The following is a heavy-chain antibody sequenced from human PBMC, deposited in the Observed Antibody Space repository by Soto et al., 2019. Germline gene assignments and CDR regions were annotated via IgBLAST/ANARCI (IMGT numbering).Heavy chain of an antibody. D-gene: IGHD1-7*01. CDR1: EFTFRSYW. CDR3: ARSIPGTYGAFDL. CDR2: ISGDGSST. V-gene: IGHV3-74*01. Sequence: GGSLRLSCAASEFTFRSYWMHWVRQSPGKGLVWVSRISGDGSSTNYADSVKGRFTISRDNAKNTVYLQIDSLRAEDTAVYYCARSIPGTYGAFDLWGQGTMVTVSS. J-gene: IGHJ3*01.